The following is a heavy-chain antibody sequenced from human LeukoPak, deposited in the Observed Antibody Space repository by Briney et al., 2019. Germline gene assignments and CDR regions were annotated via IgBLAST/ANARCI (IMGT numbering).Heavy chain of an antibody. D-gene: IGHD6-19*01. CDR1: GGSISSNGYY. V-gene: IGHV4-39*07. J-gene: IGHJ3*02. Sequence: SETLSLTCTVSGGSISSNGYYWAWFRQPPGKGLEWIGSIYYSGGTYYNPSLKSRVTISIDTSKNQFSSKLRSVTAADTAVYYCARGYTSGWSPALDIWGQGTMVTVSS. CDR2: IYYSGGT. CDR3: ARGYTSGWSPALDI.